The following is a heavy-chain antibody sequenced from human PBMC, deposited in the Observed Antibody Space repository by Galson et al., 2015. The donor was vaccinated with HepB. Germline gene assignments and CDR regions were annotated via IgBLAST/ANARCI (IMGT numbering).Heavy chain of an antibody. CDR1: GFTFSSYA. V-gene: IGHV3-30-3*01. D-gene: IGHD2-2*01. CDR2: ISYDGSNK. J-gene: IGHJ4*02. CDR3: AREGVIPAANFDY. Sequence: SLRLSCAASGFTFSSYAMHWVRQAPGKGLEWVAVISYDGSNKYYADSVKGRFTISRHNSKNTLYLQMNSLRAEDTAVYYCAREGVIPAANFDYWGQGTLVTVSS.